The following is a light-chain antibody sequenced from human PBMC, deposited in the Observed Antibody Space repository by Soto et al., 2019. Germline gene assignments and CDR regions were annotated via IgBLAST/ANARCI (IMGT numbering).Light chain of an antibody. Sequence: QTVVTQEPSWSVSPGGTVTLTCGLSSGSVSTSYYPSWYQQTPGQAPRTLIYNTNSRSSGVPDRFSGSILGNKAALTITGAQADDESDYYCVLYMGSGSVVFGGGTKLTVL. CDR1: SGSVSTSYY. V-gene: IGLV8-61*01. CDR3: VLYMGSGSVV. CDR2: NTN. J-gene: IGLJ2*01.